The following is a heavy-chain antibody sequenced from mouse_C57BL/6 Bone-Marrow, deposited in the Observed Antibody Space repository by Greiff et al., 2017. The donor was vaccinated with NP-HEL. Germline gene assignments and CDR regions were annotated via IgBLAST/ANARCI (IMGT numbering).Heavy chain of an antibody. J-gene: IGHJ2*01. Sequence: DVMLVESGGGLVQPGGSLSLSCAASGFTSTDYYMSWVRQPPGKALEWLGFIRNKANGYPTEYSASVKGRFTISRDNSQSILYLQMNALRAEDSATYYCARYGRDYFDDWGKGTTLTVSS. V-gene: IGHV7-3*01. CDR1: GFTSTDYY. CDR3: ARYGRDYFDD. CDR2: IRNKANGYPT.